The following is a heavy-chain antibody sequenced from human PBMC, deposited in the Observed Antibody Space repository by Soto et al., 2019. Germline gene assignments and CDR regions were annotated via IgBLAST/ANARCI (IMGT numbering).Heavy chain of an antibody. J-gene: IGHJ5*02. CDR2: ISSGGDTI. CDR3: ARDGRGSSWGGFDP. V-gene: IGHV3-11*01. CDR1: GFIFSDYY. D-gene: IGHD6-13*01. Sequence: PGGSLRLSCAASGFIFSDYYMSWIRQAPGKGLEWVSYISSGGDTIYYADSVKGRFTISRDNAKNSLYLQMNSLRADDTAVYYCARDGRGSSWGGFDPWGQGTLVTVSS.